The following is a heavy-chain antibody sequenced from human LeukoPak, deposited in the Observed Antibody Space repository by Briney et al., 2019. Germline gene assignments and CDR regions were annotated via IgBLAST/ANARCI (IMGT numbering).Heavy chain of an antibody. CDR2: IYYSGSA. V-gene: IGHV4-59*01. Sequence: PSETLSLTCTVSGGSINNYYWSWIRQPPGKGLEWIGYIYYSGSATYNPSLKSRVTMSVDTSKNQFSLKLNSVTAADTAVYYFAIGEWSLGYGGQGILVTVSS. D-gene: IGHD3-3*01. CDR1: GGSINNYY. CDR3: AIGEWSLGY. J-gene: IGHJ4*02.